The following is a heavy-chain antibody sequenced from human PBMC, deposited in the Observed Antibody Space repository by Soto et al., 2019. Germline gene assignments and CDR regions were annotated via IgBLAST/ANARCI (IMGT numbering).Heavy chain of an antibody. D-gene: IGHD2-15*01. CDR3: GRALVVACIRDFYYGMDV. J-gene: IGHJ6*02. Sequence: ASGNISSTAPSYSVTTYAMDLVRHAPGQRHEWRGWMNPNSGNTGYAQKFRVRVTMTRKSSISTAYMVLSSLRSEDMAVYYFGRALVVACIRDFYYGMDVWGQGTSVPVSS. CDR1: SYSVTTYA. V-gene: IGHV1-8*02. CDR2: MNPNSGNT.